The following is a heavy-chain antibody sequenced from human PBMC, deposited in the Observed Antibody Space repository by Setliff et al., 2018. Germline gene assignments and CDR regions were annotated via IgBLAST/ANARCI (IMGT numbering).Heavy chain of an antibody. CDR1: GGSISDNNYY. CDR2: ISHSANK. V-gene: IGHV4-39*02. CDR3: ARECRFGYSGYDCAFDY. D-gene: IGHD5-12*01. Sequence: PSETLSLTCTVSGGSISDNNYYWGWIRQSPGKELEWIGGISHSANKYYNPSFRTGVTISVDMSKNQFFLNLDSVTAADTALYYCARECRFGYSGYDCAFDYWGQGMLVTVSS. J-gene: IGHJ4*02.